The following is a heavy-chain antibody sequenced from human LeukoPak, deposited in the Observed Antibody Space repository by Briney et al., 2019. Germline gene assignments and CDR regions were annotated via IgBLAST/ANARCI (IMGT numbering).Heavy chain of an antibody. CDR3: ARPTQLEPLFAD. CDR1: GYTFTSYA. J-gene: IGHJ4*02. D-gene: IGHD1-1*01. V-gene: IGHV1-3*01. Sequence: ASVKVSCKASGYTFTSYAMHWVRQAPGQRLEWMGWINAGNGNTKYSQKFQGRVTITRDTSASTAYMELSSLRSEDTAVYYCARPTQLEPLFADWGQGTLVTVSS. CDR2: INAGNGNT.